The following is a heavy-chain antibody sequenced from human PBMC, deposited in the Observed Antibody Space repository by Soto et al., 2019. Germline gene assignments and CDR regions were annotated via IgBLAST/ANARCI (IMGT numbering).Heavy chain of an antibody. CDR1: GFDFNTYG. CDR2: ISFDGGSQ. CDR3: AKDSSVTAAGSGGWFDP. J-gene: IGHJ5*02. Sequence: QVQLVESGGGVVQPGRSLRLSCAASGFDFNTYGLHWVRQAPGKGLEWVAAISFDGGSQYYADSVKGRFTISRDKSNSTLYLQMNSLGAEDTATYFCAKDSSVTAAGSGGWFDPWGPGTLVMVS. D-gene: IGHD6-13*01. V-gene: IGHV3-30*18.